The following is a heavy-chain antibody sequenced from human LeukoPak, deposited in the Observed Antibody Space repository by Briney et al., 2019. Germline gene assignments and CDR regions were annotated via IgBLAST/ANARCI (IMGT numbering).Heavy chain of an antibody. Sequence: GVSVNVSCKASGYTFTGYYLHWVRQAPGQGLEWMGWINPNSGGTNYAQKFQGRVTMTRDTSVSTAYMELSRLRSDNTAVYYCARDIVVVVAATHYSAPMHYGMDVWGQGTTVTVSS. J-gene: IGHJ6*02. V-gene: IGHV1-2*02. CDR3: ARDIVVVVAATHYSAPMHYGMDV. CDR1: GYTFTGYY. D-gene: IGHD2-15*01. CDR2: INPNSGGT.